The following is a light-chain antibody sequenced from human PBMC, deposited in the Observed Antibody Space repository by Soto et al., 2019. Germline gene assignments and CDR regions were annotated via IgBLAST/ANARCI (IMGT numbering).Light chain of an antibody. V-gene: IGKV1-39*01. Sequence: DIQMTQSPSSLSASVGDRVTITCRASQSISSYLNWYQQKPGKAPKLLIYAASSLQSGVPSRFSGSGSGTDFTLTISSLQPEAFATYYCQQSYSTLITFGHGTRLEIK. CDR2: AAS. CDR3: QQSYSTLIT. J-gene: IGKJ5*01. CDR1: QSISSY.